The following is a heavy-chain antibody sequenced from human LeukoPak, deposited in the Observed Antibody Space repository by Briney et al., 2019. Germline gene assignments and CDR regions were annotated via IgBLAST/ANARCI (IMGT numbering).Heavy chain of an antibody. V-gene: IGHV3-48*04. CDR1: GFTFSSYS. CDR2: ISSSSSTI. Sequence: GGSLRLSCAASGFTFSSYSMNWVRQAPGKGLEWVSYISSSSSTIYYADSVKGRFTISRDNAKNSLYLQMNSLRAGDTAVYYCARDVYYYGSGSYYKRSEYYYYMGVWGKGTTVTVSS. J-gene: IGHJ6*03. CDR3: ARDVYYYGSGSYYKRSEYYYYMGV. D-gene: IGHD3-10*01.